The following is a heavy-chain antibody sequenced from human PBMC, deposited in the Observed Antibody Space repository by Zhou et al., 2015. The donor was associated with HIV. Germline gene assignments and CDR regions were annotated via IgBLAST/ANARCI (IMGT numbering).Heavy chain of an antibody. V-gene: IGHV1-18*01. Sequence: QVQLVQSGAEVKKPGSSVKVSCKASGGTFSSYAISWVRQAPGQGLEWMGGISAYNGNTNYAQKLQGRVTMTTDTSTSTAYMELRSLRSDDTAVYYCARDVPXAVALFDVIDYVGPGNPGHRLL. J-gene: IGHJ4*02. CDR3: ARDVPXAVALFDVIDY. CDR2: ISAYNGNT. CDR1: GGTFSSYA. D-gene: IGHD6-19*01.